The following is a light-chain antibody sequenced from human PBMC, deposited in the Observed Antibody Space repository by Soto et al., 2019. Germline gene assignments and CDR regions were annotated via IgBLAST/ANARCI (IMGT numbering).Light chain of an antibody. J-gene: IGLJ2*01. Sequence: QSALTQPASVSGSPGQSITISCTGTSSDVGGYNYVSWYQQHPGKAPKLMIYDVSNRPSGVSNRFSGSKSGNTASLPISGLQAEDEADYYCSSYTSSSTLMVFGGGTKRTVL. CDR2: DVS. CDR3: SSYTSSSTLMV. V-gene: IGLV2-14*01. CDR1: SSDVGGYNY.